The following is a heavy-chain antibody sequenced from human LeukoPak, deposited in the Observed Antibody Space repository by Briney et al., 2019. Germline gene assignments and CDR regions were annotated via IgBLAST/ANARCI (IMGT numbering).Heavy chain of an antibody. Sequence: GGSLRLSCAASGFTFSSYAMHWVRQAPGKGLEWVAVISYDGSNKYYADSVKGRFTISRDNSKNTVHLQMSSLRAEDTAVYYCVKSLNYWGQGTLVTVSS. V-gene: IGHV3-30-3*02. CDR2: ISYDGSNK. CDR1: GFTFSSYA. CDR3: VKSLNY. J-gene: IGHJ4*02.